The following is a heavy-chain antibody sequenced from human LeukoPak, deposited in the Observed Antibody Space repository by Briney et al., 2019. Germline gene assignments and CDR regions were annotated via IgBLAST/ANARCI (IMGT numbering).Heavy chain of an antibody. CDR2: IIPIFGTA. J-gene: IGHJ4*02. D-gene: IGHD3-3*01. CDR3: AREGPLHDFWSGYYSDY. V-gene: IGHV1-69*05. Sequence: SVKVSCKASGGTFSSYAISWVRQAPGQGLEWMGRIIPIFGTANYAQKFQGRVTITTDESTSTAYMELSSLRYEDTAVYYCAREGPLHDFWSGYYSDYWGQGTLVTVSS. CDR1: GGTFSSYA.